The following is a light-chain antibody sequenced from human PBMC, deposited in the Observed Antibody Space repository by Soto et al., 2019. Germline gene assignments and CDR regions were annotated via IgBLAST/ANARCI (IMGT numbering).Light chain of an antibody. CDR2: AAS. V-gene: IGKV1-39*01. CDR3: QQSYSTSQDT. CDR1: QSISSY. Sequence: DIQMTQSPSSLSASVGDRVIITFRASQSISSYLNWYQQKPGKAPKLLIYAASSLQSGVPSRFSGSGSGTDFTLTISSLPPEDFATYSCQQSYSTSQDTCGQGTMLEIK. J-gene: IGKJ2*01.